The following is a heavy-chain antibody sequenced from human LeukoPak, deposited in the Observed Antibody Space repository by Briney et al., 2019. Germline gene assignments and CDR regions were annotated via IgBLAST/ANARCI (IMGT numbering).Heavy chain of an antibody. J-gene: IGHJ4*02. V-gene: IGHV3-9*01. CDR2: ITWNSDTI. D-gene: IGHD1-26*01. CDR1: GFNFDDYA. Sequence: GGSLRLSCAASGFNFDDYAMHWVRQAPGKGLEWVSGITWNSDTIDYADSVKGRFTISRDNAKNSLYLQMNSLRAEDTAVYYCARHPAVGATRFDYWGQGTLVTVSS. CDR3: ARHPAVGATRFDY.